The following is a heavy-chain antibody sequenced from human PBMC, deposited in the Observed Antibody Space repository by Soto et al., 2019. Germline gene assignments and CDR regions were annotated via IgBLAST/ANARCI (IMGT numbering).Heavy chain of an antibody. CDR2: IKTNSDGGTV. D-gene: IGHD3-22*01. V-gene: IGHV3-15*01. CDR3: ATVYFVTTSCPAPFVY. J-gene: IGHJ4*02. CDR1: GFTFSNAW. Sequence: GGSLRLSCAASGFTFSNAWMSWVRQAPGKGLEWIGRIKTNSDGGTVDYASPVKGRFTISRDDSKSMLYLDLNSLKTEDTGVYFCATVYFVTTSCPAPFVYWGTGILATVFS.